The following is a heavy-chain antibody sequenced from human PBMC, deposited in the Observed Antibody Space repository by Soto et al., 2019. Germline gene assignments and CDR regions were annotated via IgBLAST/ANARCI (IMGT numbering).Heavy chain of an antibody. V-gene: IGHV3-30*18. D-gene: IGHD6-19*01. J-gene: IGHJ4*02. CDR2: ISYDGSNK. CDR3: AKTPSGYSSGWYGVYFDY. CDR1: GFTFSSYG. Sequence: GGSLRLSCAASGFTFSSYGMHWVRQAPGKGLEWVAVISYDGSNKYYADSVKGRFTISRDNSKNTLYLQMNSLRAEDTAVYYCAKTPSGYSSGWYGVYFDYWVQGTLVTVSS.